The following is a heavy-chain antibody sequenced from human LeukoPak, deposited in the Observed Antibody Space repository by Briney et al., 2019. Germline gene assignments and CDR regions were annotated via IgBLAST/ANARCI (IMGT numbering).Heavy chain of an antibody. CDR2: INPNSGGT. CDR1: GYTFTGYY. CDR3: ARASGMATITFFDY. D-gene: IGHD5-24*01. J-gene: IGHJ4*02. V-gene: IGHV1-2*02. Sequence: ASVTVSCKASGYTFTGYYMHWVRQAPGQGLEWMGWINPNSGGTNYAQKFQGRVTMTRDTSISTAYMELSRLRSDDTAVYYCARASGMATITFFDYWGQGTLVTVS.